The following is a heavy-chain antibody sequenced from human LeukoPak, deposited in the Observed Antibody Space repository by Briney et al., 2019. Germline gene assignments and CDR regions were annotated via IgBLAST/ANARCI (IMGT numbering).Heavy chain of an antibody. CDR3: ARRITRNCGGDCYSNYFDY. Sequence: PGGSLRLSCEASGFSFSSYWMSWVRLAPGKGPEWVANIKQDESEKYSVDSVKGRFIISRDNAKNSVFLQMNSLRAEDTALYYCARRITRNCGGDCYSNYFDYWGQGTLVTVSS. CDR2: IKQDESEK. V-gene: IGHV3-7*01. CDR1: GFSFSSYW. J-gene: IGHJ4*02. D-gene: IGHD2-21*02.